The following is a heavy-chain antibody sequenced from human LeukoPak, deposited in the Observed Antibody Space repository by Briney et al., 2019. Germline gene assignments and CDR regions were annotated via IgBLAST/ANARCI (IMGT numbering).Heavy chain of an antibody. Sequence: SETLSLTCAVSGYSISSGYYWSWIRQPPGKGLECIGEINHSGSTNYNPSLKSRVTISVDTSKNQFSLKLSSVTAADTAVYYCARLLLWFGELSSRYYFDYWGQGTLVTVSS. D-gene: IGHD3-10*01. CDR3: ARLLLWFGELSSRYYFDY. J-gene: IGHJ4*02. V-gene: IGHV4-34*01. CDR1: GYSISSGYY. CDR2: INHSGST.